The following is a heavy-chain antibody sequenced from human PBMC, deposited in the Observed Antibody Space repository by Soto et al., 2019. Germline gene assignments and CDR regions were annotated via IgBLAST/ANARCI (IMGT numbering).Heavy chain of an antibody. J-gene: IGHJ5*02. Sequence: SETLSLTCAVSGNSISTGFNWAWIRQPPGKGLEWIGSIYHSGSTYYNLSLKSRVTISSDASKNQISLKLSSVTATDTALYYCSRYWGTGFYQLAAWGQGTLVTVAS. CDR1: GNSISTGFN. V-gene: IGHV4-38-2*01. D-gene: IGHD2-2*01. CDR2: IYHSGST. CDR3: SRYWGTGFYQLAA.